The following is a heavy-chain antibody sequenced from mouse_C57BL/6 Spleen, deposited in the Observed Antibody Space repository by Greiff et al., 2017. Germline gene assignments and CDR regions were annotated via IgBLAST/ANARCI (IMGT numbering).Heavy chain of an antibody. CDR1: GYTFTDYY. CDR3: ARGLATVVASPSWFAY. J-gene: IGHJ3*01. CDR2: INPYNGGT. V-gene: IGHV1-19*01. D-gene: IGHD1-1*01. Sequence: VQLQQSGPVLVKPGASVKMSCKASGYTFTDYYMNWVKQSHGKSLEWIGVINPYNGGTSYNQKFKGKATLTVDKSSSTAYMELNSLTSEDSAVYYCARGLATVVASPSWFAYWGQGTLGTVSA.